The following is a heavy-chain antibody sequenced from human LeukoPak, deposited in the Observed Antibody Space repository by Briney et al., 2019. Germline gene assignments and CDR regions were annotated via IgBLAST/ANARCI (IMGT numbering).Heavy chain of an antibody. CDR2: MNPNSGNT. J-gene: IGHJ4*02. V-gene: IGHV1-8*01. CDR3: ARGEGATVTTRNDY. CDR1: GYTFTSYD. D-gene: IGHD4-17*01. Sequence: ASVKVSCKASGYTFTSYDINWVRHATGQGLEWMGWMNPNSGNTGYAQKFQGRVTMTRNTSISTAYMELSSLRSEDTAVYYCARGEGATVTTRNDYWGQGTLVTVSS.